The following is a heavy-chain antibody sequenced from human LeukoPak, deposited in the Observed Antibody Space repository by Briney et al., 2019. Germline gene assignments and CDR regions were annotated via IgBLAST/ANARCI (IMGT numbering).Heavy chain of an antibody. J-gene: IGHJ4*02. D-gene: IGHD3-10*01. CDR2: INHSGST. CDR3: AGGLWPQRSFDY. Sequence: SETLSLTCAVYGGSFSGYYWSWIRQPPGKGLEWIGEINHSGSTNYNPSLKSRVTISVDTSKNQFSLKLSSVTAADTAVYYCAGGLWPQRSFDYWGQGTLVTVSS. V-gene: IGHV4-34*01. CDR1: GGSFSGYY.